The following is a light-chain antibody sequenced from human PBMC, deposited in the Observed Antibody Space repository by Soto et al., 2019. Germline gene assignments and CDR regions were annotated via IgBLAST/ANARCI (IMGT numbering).Light chain of an antibody. V-gene: IGKV3-11*01. J-gene: IGKJ1*01. Sequence: EVVFTQSPATLSLAPGERATLSCRASQSVASFLAWYQQKPGQAPRLLIYDASNRATGIPARFSGSGSGTDFTLTISSLEPEDFAVYYCQERNLWPGTFDQGTKVDIK. CDR3: QERNLWPGT. CDR2: DAS. CDR1: QSVASF.